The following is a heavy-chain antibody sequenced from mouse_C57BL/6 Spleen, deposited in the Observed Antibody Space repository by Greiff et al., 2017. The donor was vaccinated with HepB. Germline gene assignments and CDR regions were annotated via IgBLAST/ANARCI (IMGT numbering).Heavy chain of an antibody. Sequence: QVQLQQSGPELVKPGASVKISCKASGYAFSSSWMNWVKQRPGKGLEWIGRIYPGDGDTNYNGKFKGKATLTADKSSSTAYMQLSSLTSEDSAVYFCAREWLLHFDYWGQGTTLTVSS. CDR2: IYPGDGDT. J-gene: IGHJ2*01. CDR1: GYAFSSSW. V-gene: IGHV1-82*01. D-gene: IGHD2-3*01. CDR3: AREWLLHFDY.